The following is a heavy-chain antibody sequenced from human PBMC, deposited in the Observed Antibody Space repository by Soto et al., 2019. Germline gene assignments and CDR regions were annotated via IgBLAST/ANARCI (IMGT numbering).Heavy chain of an antibody. CDR1: GFTFSTYA. CDR2: ISSSGDAT. Sequence: LRLSCAASGFTFSTYAMTWVRQAPGKGLEWVSIISSSGDATYYVDSVKGRFTISRDNSRNTLNLQMNSLRAEDTAVYYCAKNGDFWSWGMDVWGQGTTVTVSS. CDR3: AKNGDFWSWGMDV. V-gene: IGHV3-23*01. D-gene: IGHD3-3*01. J-gene: IGHJ6*02.